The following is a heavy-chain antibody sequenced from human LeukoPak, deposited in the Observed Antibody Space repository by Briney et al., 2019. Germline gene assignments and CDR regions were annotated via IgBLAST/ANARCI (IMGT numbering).Heavy chain of an antibody. CDR1: GFTFSNYA. CDR2: ISGSGGST. Sequence: GGSLRLSCAASGFTFSNYAMSWVRQAPGKGLEWVSAISGSGGSTYYADSVKGRFTISRDNAKNTLYLQMNSLRAEDTALYYCAKDLFSGNGCRLDYWGQGTLVTVSS. V-gene: IGHV3-23*01. D-gene: IGHD2-8*01. J-gene: IGHJ4*02. CDR3: AKDLFSGNGCRLDY.